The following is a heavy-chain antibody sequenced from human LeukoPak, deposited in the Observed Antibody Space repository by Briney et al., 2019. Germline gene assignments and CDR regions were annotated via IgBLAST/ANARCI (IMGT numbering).Heavy chain of an antibody. CDR1: GFTFSSYA. CDR2: TTGTT. V-gene: IGHV3-23*01. CDR3: AKAFREYGSSTYSSFDI. Sequence: GGSLRLSCAASGFTFSSYAMSWVRQAPGKGLQWVSTTTGTTHYADSVRGRFTISRDNSKNILYLQMNSLSTEDTAIYYCAKAFREYGSSTYSSFDIWGQGTMVTVSS. J-gene: IGHJ3*02. D-gene: IGHD6-13*01.